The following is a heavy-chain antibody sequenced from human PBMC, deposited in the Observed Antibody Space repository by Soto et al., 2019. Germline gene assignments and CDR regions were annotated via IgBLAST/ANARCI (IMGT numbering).Heavy chain of an antibody. Sequence: PSETLSLSCAVYGGSFSGYYWSWIRQPPGKGREWIGEINHSGSTNYSPSLKSRGTISVDTSKNQFSLKLSSVTAADAAVYCCARALGNDCWSGYSHYHYCMDVRGQGTTVPLP. CDR2: INHSGST. CDR3: ARALGNDCWSGYSHYHYCMDV. V-gene: IGHV4-34*01. CDR1: GGSFSGYY. D-gene: IGHD3-3*01. J-gene: IGHJ6*02.